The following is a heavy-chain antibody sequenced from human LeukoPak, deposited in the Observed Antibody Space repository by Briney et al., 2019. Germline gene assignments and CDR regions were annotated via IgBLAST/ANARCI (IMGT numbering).Heavy chain of an antibody. CDR3: ARDHLGFRVEDY. D-gene: IGHD3-3*01. J-gene: IGHJ4*02. CDR2: ISAYNGNT. CDR1: GYTFTSYY. Sequence: GASVKVSCKASGYTFTSYYMHWVRQAPGQGLEWMGWISAYNGNTNYAQKLQGRVTMTTDTSTSTAYMELRSLRSDATAVYYCARDHLGFRVEDYWGQGTLVTVSS. V-gene: IGHV1-18*04.